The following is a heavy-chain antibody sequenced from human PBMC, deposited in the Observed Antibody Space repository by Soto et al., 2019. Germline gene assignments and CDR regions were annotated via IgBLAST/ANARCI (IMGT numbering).Heavy chain of an antibody. CDR3: ATPSPGYCYDSSGHFDY. J-gene: IGHJ4*02. Sequence: ASVKVSCKASGGTFSSYAISWVRQAPGQGLEWMGGIIPIFGTANYAQKFQGRVTITADESTSTAYMELSSLRSEDTAVYYCATPSPGYCYDSSGHFDYWGQGTLVTVSS. CDR1: GGTFSSYA. D-gene: IGHD3-22*01. V-gene: IGHV1-69*13. CDR2: IIPIFGTA.